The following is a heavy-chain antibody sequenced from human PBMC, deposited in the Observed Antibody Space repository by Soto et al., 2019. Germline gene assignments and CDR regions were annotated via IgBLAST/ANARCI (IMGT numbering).Heavy chain of an antibody. CDR2: ISYDGSNK. CDR1: GFTFSSYA. D-gene: IGHD5-18*01. J-gene: IGHJ4*02. Sequence: VQLVESGGGVVQPGRSLRLSCAASGFTFSSYAMHWVRQAPGKGLEWVAVISYDGSNKYYADSVKGRFTISRDNSKNTLYLQMNSLRAEDTAVYYCAIESDTAMVTGVYYFDYWGQGTLVTVSS. CDR3: AIESDTAMVTGVYYFDY. V-gene: IGHV3-30-3*01.